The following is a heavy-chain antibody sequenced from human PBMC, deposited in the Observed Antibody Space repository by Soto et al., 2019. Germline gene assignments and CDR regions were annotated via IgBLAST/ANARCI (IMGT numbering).Heavy chain of an antibody. D-gene: IGHD1-1*01. CDR2: IYHTGST. CDR1: GGSISTVGHY. CDR3: ARATGTLRRRHGDY. J-gene: IGHJ4*02. V-gene: IGHV4-31*03. Sequence: SDTLSLTCSFSGGSISTVGHYWTWIRQPPGKGLEWIGSIYHTGSTYYSKSLRSRLTMSVDTSRSQFSLRLSSVTAADTAVDYCARATGTLRRRHGDYGAQG.